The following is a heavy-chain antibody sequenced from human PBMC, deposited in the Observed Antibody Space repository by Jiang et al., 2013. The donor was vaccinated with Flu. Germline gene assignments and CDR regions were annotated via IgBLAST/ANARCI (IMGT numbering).Heavy chain of an antibody. D-gene: IGHD3-3*01. V-gene: IGHV3-21*01. J-gene: IGHJ6*02. CDR3: ARDLRYYDFWSGYYKDDYYYGMDV. CDR2: ISSSSSYI. CDR1: GFTFSSYS. Sequence: EVQLLESGGGLVKPGGSLRLSCAASGFTFSSYSMNWVRQAPGKGLEWVSSISSSSSYIYYADSVKGRFTISRDNAKNSLYLQMNSLRAEDTAVYYCARDLRYYDFWSGYYKDDYYYGMDVWGQGTTVTVSS.